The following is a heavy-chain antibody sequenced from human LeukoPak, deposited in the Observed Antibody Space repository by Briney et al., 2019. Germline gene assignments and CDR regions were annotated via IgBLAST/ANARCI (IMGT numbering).Heavy chain of an antibody. J-gene: IGHJ4*02. V-gene: IGHV4-38-2*01. CDR2: IYHSGST. CDR1: GYSIGSGYY. CDR3: ARQIGYYCLDY. Sequence: PSETLSLTCAVSGYSIGSGYYWGWIRQPPGKGLEWIGSIYHSGSTYYNPSLKSRVTISVDTSKNQFSLKLSSVTAADTAAYHCARQIGYYCLDYWGQGTLVTVSS. D-gene: IGHD3-22*01.